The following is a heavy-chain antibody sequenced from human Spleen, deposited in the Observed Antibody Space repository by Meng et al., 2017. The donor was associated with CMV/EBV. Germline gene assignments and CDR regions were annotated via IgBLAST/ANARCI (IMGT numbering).Heavy chain of an antibody. J-gene: IGHJ5*02. CDR2: INPNSGGT. CDR3: AREGGAVAGPRQNWFDP. Sequence: ASVKVSCKASGYTFTSYYIHWVRQAPGQGLEWMGWINPNSGGTNYAQKFQGRVTMTRDTSISTAYMELSRLRSDDTAVYYCAREGGAVAGPRQNWFDPWGQGTLVTVSS. D-gene: IGHD6-19*01. CDR1: GYTFTSYY. V-gene: IGHV1-2*02.